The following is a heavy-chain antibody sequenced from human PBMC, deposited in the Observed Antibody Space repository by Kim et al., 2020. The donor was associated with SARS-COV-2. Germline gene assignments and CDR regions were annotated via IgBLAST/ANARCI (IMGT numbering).Heavy chain of an antibody. V-gene: IGHV3-21*01. D-gene: IGHD5-18*01. CDR2: IVGSGNYI. Sequence: GGSLRLSCAASGFSFTTYSLNWVRQAPGKGLEWVSSIVGSGNYISYADSVKGRFTISRDNAKNSLYLQMNSLRAEDTALYYGARNADPARVVGYGNYFYAMDVWGQGTPVTVSS. CDR3: ARNADPARVVGYGNYFYAMDV. J-gene: IGHJ6*02. CDR1: GFSFTTYS.